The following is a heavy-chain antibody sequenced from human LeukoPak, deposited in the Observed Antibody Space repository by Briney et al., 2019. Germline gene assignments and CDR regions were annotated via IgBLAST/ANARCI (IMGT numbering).Heavy chain of an antibody. Sequence: SETLSLTCSVSGASVTGTYWSRVRQTPGKGLEWIAYTYYGGTTEYNPSLKSRATISVDTSKNHFSLDLRSVTAADTAVYFCAKLGLYDGYTHDSWGQGTLVTVSS. D-gene: IGHD5-24*01. CDR1: GASVTGTY. CDR3: AKLGLYDGYTHDS. J-gene: IGHJ4*02. V-gene: IGHV4-59*08. CDR2: TYYGGTT.